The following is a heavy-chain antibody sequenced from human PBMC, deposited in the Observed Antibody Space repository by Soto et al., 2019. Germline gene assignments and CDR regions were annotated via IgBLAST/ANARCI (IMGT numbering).Heavy chain of an antibody. CDR1: GYTFTSYA. J-gene: IGHJ4*02. Sequence: GASVKVSCKASGYTFTSYAMHWVRQAPGQRLEWMGWINAGNGNTKYSQKFQGRVTITRDTSASTAYMELSSLRSEDTAVYYCARGLRYFDWPLDYWGQGTLVTVSS. V-gene: IGHV1-3*01. CDR2: INAGNGNT. CDR3: ARGLRYFDWPLDY. D-gene: IGHD3-9*01.